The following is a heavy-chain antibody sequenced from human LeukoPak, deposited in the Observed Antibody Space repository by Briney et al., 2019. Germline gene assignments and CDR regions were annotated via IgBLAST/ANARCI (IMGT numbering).Heavy chain of an antibody. Sequence: AGGSLRLSCAASGFTFSSYGMHWVRQAPGKGLEWVAVISYDGSNKYYADSVKGRFTISRDNSKNTLYLQMNSLRAEDTAVYYCAKGLSSGYSSADYWGQGTLVTVSS. CDR1: GFTFSSYG. CDR2: ISYDGSNK. D-gene: IGHD3-22*01. V-gene: IGHV3-30*18. J-gene: IGHJ4*02. CDR3: AKGLSSGYSSADY.